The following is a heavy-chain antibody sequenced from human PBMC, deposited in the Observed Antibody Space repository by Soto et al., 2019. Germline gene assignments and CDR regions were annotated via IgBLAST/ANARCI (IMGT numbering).Heavy chain of an antibody. J-gene: IGHJ4*02. V-gene: IGHV3-48*02. CDR3: TTSNWHLDH. CDR1: GFNFSPYS. Sequence: EVQLVESGGSLGLSGGSLTLSCAASGFNFSPYSMNWVRQAPGKGLEWVSYITGSSGTIHYADSVKGRFTISRDNAKNSVYQQMNSLREEDTAVYYCTTSNWHLDHWGQGTLVTVSS. CDR2: ITGSSGTI.